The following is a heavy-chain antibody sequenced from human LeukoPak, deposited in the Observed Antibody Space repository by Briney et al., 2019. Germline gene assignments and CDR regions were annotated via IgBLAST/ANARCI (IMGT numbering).Heavy chain of an antibody. CDR3: AKRGVVIRVIVVGFHKEAYHFDS. CDR2: ISGSGGVT. Sequence: GGSLRVSCAVPGITLRIYGVSWVRQALGEGLEWVSGISGSGGVTNSADSVKGRFTTSRDNPKHTLFLQMNSLRADDTAVYFCAKRGVVIRVIVVGFHKEAYHFDSWGQGAVVTVSS. V-gene: IGHV3-23*01. CDR1: GITLRIYG. J-gene: IGHJ4*02. D-gene: IGHD2-15*01.